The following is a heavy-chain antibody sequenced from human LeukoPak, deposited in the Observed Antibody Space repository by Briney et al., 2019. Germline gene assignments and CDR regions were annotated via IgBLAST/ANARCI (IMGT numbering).Heavy chain of an antibody. CDR2: ISSSSSYI. CDR1: GFTFSSYS. D-gene: IGHD5-12*01. J-gene: IGHJ1*01. CDR3: ASLSGLRFKAEYFQH. V-gene: IGHV3-21*01. Sequence: GGSLRLSCAASGFTFSSYSMNWVRQAPGKRLEWVSSISSSSSYIYYADSVKGRFTISGDNAKNSLYLQMNSLRAEDTAVYYCASLSGLRFKAEYFQHWGQGTLVTVSS.